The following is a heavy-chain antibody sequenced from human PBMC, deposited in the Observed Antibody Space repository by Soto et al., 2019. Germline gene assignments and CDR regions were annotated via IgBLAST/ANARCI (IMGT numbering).Heavy chain of an antibody. V-gene: IGHV4-59*11. CDR2: ISYSGST. D-gene: IGHD3-3*01. Sequence: SETLSLTCTVSGGSISGHYWSWIRQPPGKGLQYIGYISYSGSTNHNPSPKSRVTISVDTSNNQFSLRLSSVTAADTAVYYCARDVGLQHDTGYYDFWSGKNNWFDPWGQGILVTVSS. CDR1: GGSISGHY. J-gene: IGHJ5*02. CDR3: ARDVGLQHDTGYYDFWSGKNNWFDP.